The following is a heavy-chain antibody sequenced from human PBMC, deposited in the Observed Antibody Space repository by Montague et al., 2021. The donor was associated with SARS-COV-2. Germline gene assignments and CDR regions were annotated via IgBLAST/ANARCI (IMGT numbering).Heavy chain of an antibody. V-gene: IGHV3-74*01. CDR2: INSDGSST. J-gene: IGHJ6*02. CDR3: ASVGKARHYYGSGSNYYGMDV. Sequence: SLRLSCAASGFTFSSYWMHWVRQAPGKGLVWVSRINSDGSSTSYADSVKGRFTISRDNAKNTLYLQVNSLRAEDTAVYYCASVGKARHYYGSGSNYYGMDVWGQGTTVTVSS. D-gene: IGHD3-10*01. CDR1: GFTFSSYW.